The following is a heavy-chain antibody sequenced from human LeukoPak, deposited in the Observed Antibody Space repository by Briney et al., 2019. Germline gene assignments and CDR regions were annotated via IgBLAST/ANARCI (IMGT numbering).Heavy chain of an antibody. D-gene: IGHD3-10*01. CDR1: GGSFSGYY. V-gene: IGHV4-34*01. CDR2: INHSGGT. J-gene: IGHJ6*04. Sequence: PSETLSLTCAVYGGSFSGYYRSWIRQPPGKGLEWIGEINHSGGTNYNPSLKSRVTISVDTSKNQFSLKLSSATAADTAVYYCARSGTMVRGVIITRKDYYYYYGMDAWGKGTTVTVSS. CDR3: ARSGTMVRGVIITRKDYYYYYGMDA.